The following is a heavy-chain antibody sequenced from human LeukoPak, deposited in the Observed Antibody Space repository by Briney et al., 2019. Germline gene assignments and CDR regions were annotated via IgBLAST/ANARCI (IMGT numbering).Heavy chain of an antibody. CDR2: IKQDGSEK. D-gene: IGHD3-22*01. V-gene: IGHV3-7*01. CDR3: ARFPRYYQSYYYYYYGMDV. Sequence: GGSLRLSCAASGFTFSSYWMSWVRQAPGKGREGVANIKQDGSEKYYVHSVKGRFTISRDNAKNSLYLQMNSLRAEATAVYYCARFPRYYQSYYYYYYGMDVWRQGTTVTVSS. J-gene: IGHJ6*02. CDR1: GFTFSSYW.